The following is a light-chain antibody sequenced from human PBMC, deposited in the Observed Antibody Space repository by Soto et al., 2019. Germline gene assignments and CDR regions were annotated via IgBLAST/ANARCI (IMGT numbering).Light chain of an antibody. V-gene: IGKV1-39*01. CDR3: QQSYSTLVLT. CDR1: QGVDSD. CDR2: AAS. Sequence: IQMTQSPSSLSASVGDRVTITCRASQGVDSDLSWYQQKPGKAPKLLIYAASSLHSGVPTRFRGSGSGKHFTLTISSLQPEDVSTYYCQQSYSTLVLTFGGGTKVELK. J-gene: IGKJ4*01.